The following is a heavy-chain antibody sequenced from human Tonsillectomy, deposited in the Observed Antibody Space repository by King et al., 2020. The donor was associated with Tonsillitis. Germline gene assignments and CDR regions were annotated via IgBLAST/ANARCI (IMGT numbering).Heavy chain of an antibody. J-gene: IGHJ4*02. CDR1: GFTFSSYA. V-gene: IGHV3-23*04. CDR3: AKDQRQSATTGDYTFDY. D-gene: IGHD4-17*01. CDR2: ISGSGGST. Sequence: VQLVESGGGLVQPGGSLRLSCAASGFTFSSYAMSWVRQAPGKGLEWVSGISGSGGSTYYADSVKGRLTISRDNSKNTLFLQMNSLRAEDTAVYYCAKDQRQSATTGDYTFDYWGQGTLVTVSS.